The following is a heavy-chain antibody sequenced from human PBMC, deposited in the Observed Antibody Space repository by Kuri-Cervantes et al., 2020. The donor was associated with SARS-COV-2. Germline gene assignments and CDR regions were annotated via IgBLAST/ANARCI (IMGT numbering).Heavy chain of an antibody. J-gene: IGHJ4*02. CDR2: IYDSANT. D-gene: IGHD5-18*01. V-gene: IGHV4-59*01. Sequence: CTVSGGSINNYYWSWIRQPPGKGLEWIGYIYDSANTNYNTSLRSRVTMSVDTSKNPVSLKLTSVTAADTAVYFCARVGVRSYGVLDYWGQGTLVTVSS. CDR1: GGSINNYY. CDR3: ARVGVRSYGVLDY.